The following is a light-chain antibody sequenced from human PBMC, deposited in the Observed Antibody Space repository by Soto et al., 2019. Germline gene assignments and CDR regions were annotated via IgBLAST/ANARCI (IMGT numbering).Light chain of an antibody. CDR1: QSVLNSDGYNR. J-gene: IGKJ1*01. CDR3: MQALQTPWT. V-gene: IGKV2-28*01. CDR2: LGS. Sequence: DIVMTRSPLSLPVTPGEAASISCRSSQSVLNSDGYNRMDWYLQKPGRSPKLLIYLGSNRASGVPDRFSGSGSGTDFTLTISRVEAEDVGVYYCMQALQTPWTFGQGTKVEIK.